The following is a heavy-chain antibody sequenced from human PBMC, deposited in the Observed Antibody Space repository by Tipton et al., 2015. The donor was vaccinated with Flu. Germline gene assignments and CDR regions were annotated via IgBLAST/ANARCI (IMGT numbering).Heavy chain of an antibody. CDR2: IDWDDDK. J-gene: IGHJ4*02. D-gene: IGHD1-1*01. CDR3: ARTNPAEVEF. CDR1: GFSLSTSGMC. V-gene: IGHV2-70*01. Sequence: LVKPTRTLTLTCTFSGFSLSTSGMCVSWIRQPPGKALEWLAPIDWDDDKYYSPSLKTRLTISKDTSKNQVVLTLTDVNPLDTATYFCARTNPAEVEFWGQGTLVTVSS.